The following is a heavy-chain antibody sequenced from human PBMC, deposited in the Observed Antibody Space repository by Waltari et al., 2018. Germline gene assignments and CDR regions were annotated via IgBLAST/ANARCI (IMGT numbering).Heavy chain of an antibody. J-gene: IGHJ6*03. D-gene: IGHD1-26*01. V-gene: IGHV1-18*01. CDR3: ARDSNHWDPRYMDV. CDR1: SSA. CDR2: ISVHSGAT. Sequence: QVQVVQSGAEVEKPGASVKVSCTTSSSAPRWVRQAPGQGLEWMGWISVHSGATNYAQNFRDRVIMTADTSTRTAYLEVRNLRSDDTAVYYCARDSNHWDPRYMDVWGKGTTVTVSS.